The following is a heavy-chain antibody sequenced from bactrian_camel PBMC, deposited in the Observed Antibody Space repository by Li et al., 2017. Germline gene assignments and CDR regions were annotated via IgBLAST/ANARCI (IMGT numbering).Heavy chain of an antibody. CDR1: GIRYNRYC. Sequence: HVQLVESGGGSVQAGGSLTLSCAASGIRYNRYCLAWFRRAPGKEREGIAYIDSDGIRNYAGSVKGRFTISQDATNTVHLQMNNLKAEDTAIYYCAADVGMMSGDCRPSYWGQGTQVTVS. CDR3: AADVGMMSGDCRPSY. D-gene: IGHD7*01. J-gene: IGHJ4*01. V-gene: IGHV3S53*01. CDR2: IDSDGIR.